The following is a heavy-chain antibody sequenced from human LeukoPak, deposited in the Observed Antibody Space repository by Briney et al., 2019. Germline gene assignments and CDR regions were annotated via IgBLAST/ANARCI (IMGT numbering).Heavy chain of an antibody. CDR1: GYTFTGYY. Sequence: ASVKVSCKASGYTFTGYYMHWVRQAPGQGLEWMGWINPNSGGTNYAQKFQGWVTMTRDTSISTAYMELSRLRSDDTAVYYCARNSITMVRGVIITTPPDYWGQGTLVTVSS. V-gene: IGHV1-2*04. CDR2: INPNSGGT. D-gene: IGHD3-10*01. J-gene: IGHJ4*02. CDR3: ARNSITMVRGVIITTPPDY.